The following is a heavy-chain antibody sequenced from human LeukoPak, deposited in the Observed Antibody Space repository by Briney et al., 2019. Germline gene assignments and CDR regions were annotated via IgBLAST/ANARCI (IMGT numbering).Heavy chain of an antibody. J-gene: IGHJ3*01. CDR3: ARDPAGGTYDL. CDR2: ISGSGDNT. V-gene: IGHV3-23*01. CDR1: GFTFSSYA. Sequence: GGSLRLSCAASGFTFSSYAMSWVRQAPGEGLEWVSAISGSGDNTYYADSVKGRFTISRDNSKNTLYLQLNSLRAEDTAIYYCARDPAGGTYDLWGQGTMVTVSS.